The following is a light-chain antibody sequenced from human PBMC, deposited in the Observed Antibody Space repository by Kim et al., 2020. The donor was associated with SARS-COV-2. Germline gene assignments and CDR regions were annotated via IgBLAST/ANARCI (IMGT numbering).Light chain of an antibody. CDR1: SNNVGNQG. J-gene: IGLJ3*02. Sequence: QAGLPQPPSVSKDLRQTATLTCTGNSNNVGNQGATWLQQHQGHPPKLLFYRSNNRPSGISERLSASRSGNTASLTITGLQPEDDAEYYCSAWDSSLSAWVFGGGTQLTVL. CDR3: SAWDSSLSAWV. V-gene: IGLV10-54*01. CDR2: RSN.